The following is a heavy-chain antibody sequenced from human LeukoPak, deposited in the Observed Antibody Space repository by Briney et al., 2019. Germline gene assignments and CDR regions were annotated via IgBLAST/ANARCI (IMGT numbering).Heavy chain of an antibody. D-gene: IGHD6-13*01. CDR3: ARVASSSWYGDDY. Sequence: ASVTVSCKASGYTFTSYDINWVRQAPGQGLEWMGWMNPNSGNTGYAQKFQGRVTMTRNTSISTAYMELSSLRSEDTAVYYCARVASSSWYGDDYWGQGTLVTVSS. CDR1: GYTFTSYD. V-gene: IGHV1-8*01. CDR2: MNPNSGNT. J-gene: IGHJ4*02.